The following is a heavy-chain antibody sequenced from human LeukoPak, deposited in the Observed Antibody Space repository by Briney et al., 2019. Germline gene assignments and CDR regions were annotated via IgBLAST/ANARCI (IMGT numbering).Heavy chain of an antibody. CDR3: AKGQGYNYGDSIDY. D-gene: IGHD5-18*01. CDR2: ISSGGTT. CDR1: GFTVSTNY. J-gene: IGHJ4*02. Sequence: GGSLRLSCAASGFTVSTNYINWVRQAPGKGLEWVSVISSGGTTYYADSVKGRFTVSRDNSKNTLYLQMNSLRDEDTAIYYCAKGQGYNYGDSIDYWGQGTLVTVSS. V-gene: IGHV3-53*01.